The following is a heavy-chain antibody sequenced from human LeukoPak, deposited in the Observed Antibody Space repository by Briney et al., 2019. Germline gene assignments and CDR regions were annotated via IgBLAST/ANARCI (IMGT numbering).Heavy chain of an antibody. Sequence: GGSLRLSCAASGFTFSSYDMSWVRQAPGKGLEWVSAISGSCGSTYYADSVKGRFTIYRDNSKNTLYLQLNSLRSEDTAVYYCEKEVGPQNHLGYWGQGTLVTVSS. CDR3: EKEVGPQNHLGY. V-gene: IGHV3-23*01. J-gene: IGHJ4*02. CDR1: GFTFSSYD. CDR2: ISGSCGST. D-gene: IGHD1-26*01.